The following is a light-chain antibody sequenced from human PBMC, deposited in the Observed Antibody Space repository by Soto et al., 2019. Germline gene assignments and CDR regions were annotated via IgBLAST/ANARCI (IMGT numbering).Light chain of an antibody. Sequence: DIVLTQSPATLSLSPGERATLSCRASQSVSSYLAWYQQKPGQAPRLLIYDTSNRATGIPARFSGSGSGTDFTLTISSLEPEDFAVYYCQQISNWPPSITFGQGTRLEI. CDR2: DTS. CDR1: QSVSSY. CDR3: QQISNWPPSIT. J-gene: IGKJ5*01. V-gene: IGKV3-11*01.